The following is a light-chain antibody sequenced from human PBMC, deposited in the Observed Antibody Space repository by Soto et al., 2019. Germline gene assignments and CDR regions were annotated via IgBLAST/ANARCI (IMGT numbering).Light chain of an antibody. CDR2: DAS. J-gene: IGKJ5*01. CDR1: QSVSSY. V-gene: IGKV3-11*01. CDR3: QQRSSWPIT. Sequence: EIVLTQSPDTLSVSPGERATLSCRASQSVSSYLAWCQQKPGQAPRLLIYDASNRATGIPARFSGSGSGTDFTLTISRLEPEDFAVYFCQQRSSWPITFGQGTRLEIK.